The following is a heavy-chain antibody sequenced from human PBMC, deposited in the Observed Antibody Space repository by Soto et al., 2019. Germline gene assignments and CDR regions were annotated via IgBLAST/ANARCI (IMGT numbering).Heavy chain of an antibody. CDR2: IIPIFGTA. CDR1: GGTFSSYA. Sequence: ASVKVSCKASGGTFSSYAISWVRQAPGQGLEWMGGIIPIFGTANYAQKFQGRVTITADESTSTAYMELSSLRSEDTAVYYCARGTPTYYYDSSGYPNLGVFDYWGQGTLVTVSS. CDR3: ARGTPTYYYDSSGYPNLGVFDY. D-gene: IGHD3-22*01. J-gene: IGHJ4*02. V-gene: IGHV1-69*13.